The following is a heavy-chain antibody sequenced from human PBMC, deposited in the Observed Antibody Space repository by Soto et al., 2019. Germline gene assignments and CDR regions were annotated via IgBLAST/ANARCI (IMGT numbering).Heavy chain of an antibody. CDR2: MNPNSGNT. D-gene: IGHD6-6*01. CDR3: ARRVFEYSSSSHYYYYYMDV. V-gene: IGHV1-8*01. CDR1: GYTFTSYD. Sequence: ASVKVSCKASGYTFTSYDINWVRQATGQGLEWMGWMNPNSGNTGYAQKFQGRVTMTRNTSISTAYMELSSLRSEDTAVYYCARRVFEYSSSSHYYYYYMDVWGKGTTVTVSS. J-gene: IGHJ6*03.